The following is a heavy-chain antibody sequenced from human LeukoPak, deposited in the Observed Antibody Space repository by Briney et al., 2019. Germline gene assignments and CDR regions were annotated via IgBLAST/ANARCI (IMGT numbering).Heavy chain of an antibody. D-gene: IGHD6-19*01. CDR2: INPNGGGT. CDR3: ARENNSGWYRKAAFDY. J-gene: IGHJ4*02. Sequence: GASVKVSCKASGYTFTGYYIHWVRQAPGQGLEWMGWINPNGGGTYYAQNFQGRVTMTRDTSISTAYMELSRLRSDDTAIYYCARENNSGWYRKAAFDYWGQGTLVTVTP. CDR1: GYTFTGYY. V-gene: IGHV1-2*02.